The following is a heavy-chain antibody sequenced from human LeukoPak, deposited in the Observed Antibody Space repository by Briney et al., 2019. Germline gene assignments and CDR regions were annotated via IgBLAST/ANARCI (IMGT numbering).Heavy chain of an antibody. Sequence: SETLSLTGAVYGGSLRGYYWSWIPQPPGKAREWSGELNHSGSTKYNPPLKTRVTISVHTSNNQFSLKLSSVTVADTAVYYCARALYFYDSSGYYYTGARYNWFDPWGQGTLVTVSS. D-gene: IGHD3-22*01. J-gene: IGHJ5*02. CDR2: LNHSGST. CDR1: GGSLRGYY. V-gene: IGHV4-34*01. CDR3: ARALYFYDSSGYYYTGARYNWFDP.